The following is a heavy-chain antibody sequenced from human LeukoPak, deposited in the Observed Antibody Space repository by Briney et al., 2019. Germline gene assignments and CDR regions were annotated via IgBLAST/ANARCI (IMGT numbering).Heavy chain of an antibody. Sequence: PGRSLRLSCAASGFTFSSYGMHWVRQAPGKGLEWVAVMSYDGGYRFYADSVKGRFHISRHNSKNTLYLQMNSLRAEDTAVYYCARGIIYLDYWGQGTLVTVSS. CDR3: ARGIIYLDY. J-gene: IGHJ4*02. D-gene: IGHD3-10*01. CDR2: MSYDGGYR. V-gene: IGHV3-30*03. CDR1: GFTFSSYG.